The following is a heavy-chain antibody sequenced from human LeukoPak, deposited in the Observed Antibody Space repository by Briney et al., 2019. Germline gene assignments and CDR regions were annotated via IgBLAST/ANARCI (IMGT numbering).Heavy chain of an antibody. D-gene: IGHD5-18*01. Sequence: GGSLRPSCAASGFTFSSHALHWVRQAPGKGLEWVAVISSDGSYKYYADSVKGRFTISRDNSKNTLYLQMNSLIPEDTAEYYCARQYISGQWYFDYWGQGTLVTVSS. V-gene: IGHV3-30*04. CDR3: ARQYISGQWYFDY. J-gene: IGHJ4*02. CDR2: ISSDGSYK. CDR1: GFTFSSHA.